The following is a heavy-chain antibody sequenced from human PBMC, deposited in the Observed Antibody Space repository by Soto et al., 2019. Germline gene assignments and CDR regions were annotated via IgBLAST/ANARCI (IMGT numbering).Heavy chain of an antibody. CDR3: ARGSGYYPNIDY. Sequence: QVQLQESGPGLVKPSETLSLTCTVSGGSVSSGSYYWSWIRQPPGKGLEWIGYTYYSGSTNYNPSLKSRVTLPVDSPKTQFSLTLSAGTAADAAVDYCARGSGYYPNIDYWGQGTPVTVSS. CDR1: GGSVSSGSYY. J-gene: IGHJ4*02. V-gene: IGHV4-61*01. CDR2: TYYSGST. D-gene: IGHD3-22*01.